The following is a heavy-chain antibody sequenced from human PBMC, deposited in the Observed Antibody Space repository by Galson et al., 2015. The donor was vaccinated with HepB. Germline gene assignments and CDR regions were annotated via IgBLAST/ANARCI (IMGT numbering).Heavy chain of an antibody. V-gene: IGHV4-59*01. D-gene: IGHD3-22*01. J-gene: IGHJ4*02. CDR3: ARESSSGYQYFDD. Sequence: SETLSLTCTVSGGSISGYSWSWIRQPPGQGLEWLGYIYYSGGTTYNHSLTSRVTMSLGTSKTQFSLRLTSVTAADTAVYYCARESSSGYQYFDDWGQGTLVTVSS. CDR1: GGSISGYS. CDR2: IYYSGGT.